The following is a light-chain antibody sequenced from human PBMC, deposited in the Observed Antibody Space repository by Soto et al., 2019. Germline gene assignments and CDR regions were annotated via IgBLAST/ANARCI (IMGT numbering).Light chain of an antibody. Sequence: EIVMTQSPATLSVSPGERATLSCRASQSVSSNLAWYQQKPGQAPRLLIYGASTRATGIPVRFSGSGSGTEFTLTISSLQSADFAIYYCQHYNNWPPWTFGQGTKVEIK. V-gene: IGKV3-15*01. J-gene: IGKJ1*01. CDR3: QHYNNWPPWT. CDR2: GAS. CDR1: QSVSSN.